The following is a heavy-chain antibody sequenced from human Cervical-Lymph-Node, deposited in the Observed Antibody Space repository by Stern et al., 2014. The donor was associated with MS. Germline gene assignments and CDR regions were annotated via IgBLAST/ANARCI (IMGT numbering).Heavy chain of an antibody. CDR1: GFTFSSYS. Sequence: EVQLVESGGGLVKPGGSLRLSCAASGFTFSSYSMNWVRQAPGKGLAWVASISSGGSYTYYADSLKGRFTISRDNAKNSLYLQMNSLRAEDTAVYYCARGRGGNYRYYFDYWGQGTLVTVSS. D-gene: IGHD4-23*01. CDR3: ARGRGGNYRYYFDY. V-gene: IGHV3-21*01. J-gene: IGHJ4*02. CDR2: ISSGGSYT.